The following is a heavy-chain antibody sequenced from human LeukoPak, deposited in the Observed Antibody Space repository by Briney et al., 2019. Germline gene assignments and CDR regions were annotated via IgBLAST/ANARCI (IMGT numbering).Heavy chain of an antibody. Sequence: SETLSLTCTVSGGSISSYYWSWIRQPPGKRLEWIGYIYYSGSTNYNPSLKSRVTISVDTSKNQFSLKLSSVTAADTAVYYCARGYYSGGSCYSWFDPRGQGTLVTVSS. CDR3: ARGYYSGGSCYSWFDP. CDR1: GGSISSYY. D-gene: IGHD2-15*01. V-gene: IGHV4-59*12. J-gene: IGHJ5*02. CDR2: IYYSGST.